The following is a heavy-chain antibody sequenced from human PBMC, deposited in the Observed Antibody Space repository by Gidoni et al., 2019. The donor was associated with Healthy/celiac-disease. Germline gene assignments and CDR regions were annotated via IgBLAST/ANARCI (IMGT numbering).Heavy chain of an antibody. J-gene: IGHJ4*02. V-gene: IGHV3-33*01. Sequence: QVQLVESGGGVVQPGRSLRLSCAASGFPFSSYGMHWVRQAPGKGLEWVAVIWYDGSNKYYADSVKGRFTISRDNSKNTLYLQMNSLRAEDTAVYYCARGEDFWSGYYTVLGYWGQGTLVTVSS. D-gene: IGHD3-3*01. CDR3: ARGEDFWSGYYTVLGY. CDR2: IWYDGSNK. CDR1: GFPFSSYG.